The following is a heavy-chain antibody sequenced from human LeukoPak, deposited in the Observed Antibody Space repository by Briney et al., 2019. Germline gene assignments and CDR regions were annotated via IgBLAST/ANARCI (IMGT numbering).Heavy chain of an antibody. Sequence: SETLSLTCSVSGDSISTSSSYWGWIRQPAGKGLEWIGRIYTSGSTNYNPSLKSRVTMSVDTSKNQFSLKLSSVTAADTAVYYCARNYDSSGNYGGLDYWGQGTLVTVSS. CDR2: IYTSGST. V-gene: IGHV4-61*02. CDR3: ARNYDSSGNYGGLDY. J-gene: IGHJ4*02. CDR1: GDSISTSSSY. D-gene: IGHD3-22*01.